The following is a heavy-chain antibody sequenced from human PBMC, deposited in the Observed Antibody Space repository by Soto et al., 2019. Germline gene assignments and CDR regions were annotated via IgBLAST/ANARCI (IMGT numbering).Heavy chain of an antibody. Sequence: GGSLRLSCAASGFTFSSYAMHWVRQAPGKGLEWVAVISYDGSNKYYADSVKGRFTISRDNSKNTLYLQMNSLRAEDTAVYYCARGALAAAGMFQTGWFDPWGQGTLVTVSS. V-gene: IGHV3-30-3*01. CDR1: GFTFSSYA. J-gene: IGHJ5*02. D-gene: IGHD6-13*01. CDR2: ISYDGSNK. CDR3: ARGALAAAGMFQTGWFDP.